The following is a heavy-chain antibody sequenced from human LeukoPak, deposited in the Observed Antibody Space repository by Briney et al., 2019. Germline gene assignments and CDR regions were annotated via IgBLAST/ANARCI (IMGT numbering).Heavy chain of an antibody. V-gene: IGHV3-21*01. Sequence: PGGSLRLSCAASGFTFSSYSMNWVRQAPGKGPEWVSSISSSGSYIYYADSVKGRFTISRDNAKNSLYLQMNSLRAEDTAVYYCARALAVAGYGMDVWGQGTTATVSS. CDR3: ARALAVAGYGMDV. CDR1: GFTFSSYS. D-gene: IGHD6-19*01. CDR2: ISSSGSYI. J-gene: IGHJ6*02.